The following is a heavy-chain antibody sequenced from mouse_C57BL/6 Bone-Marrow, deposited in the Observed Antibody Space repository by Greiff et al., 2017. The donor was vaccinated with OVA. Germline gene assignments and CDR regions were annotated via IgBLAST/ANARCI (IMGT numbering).Heavy chain of an antibody. V-gene: IGHV1-64*01. CDR2: IHPNSGST. CDR1: GYTFTSYW. CDR3: ARRGIYYYGSSYFFYAMDY. D-gene: IGHD1-1*01. Sequence: QVQLQQPGAELVKPGASVKLSCKASGYTFTSYWMHWVKQRPGQGLEWIGMIHPNSGSTNYNEKFKSKATLTVDKSSSTAYMQRSSLTSEDSAVYYCARRGIYYYGSSYFFYAMDYWGQGTSVTVSS. J-gene: IGHJ4*01.